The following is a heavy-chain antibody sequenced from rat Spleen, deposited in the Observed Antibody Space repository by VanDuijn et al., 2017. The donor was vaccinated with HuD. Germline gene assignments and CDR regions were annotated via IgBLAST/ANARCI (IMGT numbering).Heavy chain of an antibody. V-gene: IGHV5-25*01. J-gene: IGHJ3*01. CDR3: ARLGGVRSWFAY. D-gene: IGHD1-11*01. CDR1: GFTFNNYW. CDR2: ITIDGDNT. Sequence: EVELVESGGGLVQPGTSLKLSCVTSGFTFNNYWLSWVRQAPTKGLEWVASITIDGDNTYYRDSVKGRFTISRDNEKSILYLQMDSLRYEDTATYYCARLGGVRSWFAYWGQGSLVTVSS.